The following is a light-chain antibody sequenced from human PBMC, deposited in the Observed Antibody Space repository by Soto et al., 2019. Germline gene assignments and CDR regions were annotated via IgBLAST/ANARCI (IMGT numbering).Light chain of an antibody. CDR1: QSVSSN. CDR3: QQYGSSLIT. CDR2: GAS. Sequence: EIVMTQSPATLSVSPGERATLSCRASQSVSSNLAWYQQKPGQAPRLLIYGASTRATGIPARFSGSGSGTDFTLTISRLEPEDFAVYYCQQYGSSLITFGQGTRLEIK. J-gene: IGKJ5*01. V-gene: IGKV3-15*01.